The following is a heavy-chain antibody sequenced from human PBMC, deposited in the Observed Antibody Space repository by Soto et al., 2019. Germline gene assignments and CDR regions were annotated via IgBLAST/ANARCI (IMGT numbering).Heavy chain of an antibody. D-gene: IGHD2-21*01. J-gene: IGHJ6*02. V-gene: IGHV1-69*13. CDR2: IIPIFGTA. CDR3: ARDAYSTRYYGMDV. CDR1: GGTFSSYA. Sequence: ASVKVSCKASGGTFSSYAISWVRQAPGQGLEWMGGIIPIFGTANYAQKFQGRVTITADESTSTAYMELSSLRSEDTAVYYCARDAYSTRYYGMDVWGQGTTVTVSS.